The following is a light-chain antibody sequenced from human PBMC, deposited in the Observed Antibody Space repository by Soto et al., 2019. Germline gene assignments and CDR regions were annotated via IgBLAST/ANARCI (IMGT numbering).Light chain of an antibody. J-gene: IGLJ1*01. V-gene: IGLV1-47*02. CDR2: SNN. Sequence: QTLLTQTPSACGTPGPTNTLSCSGGSSNILSNYVNWYHQLPGTAPKLLIYSNNQRPSWVPERFSGSKSGTSASLAISGLRSEDEADYYCAEWDYSLSGEVFGTGTKV. CDR1: SSNILSNY. CDR3: AEWDYSLSGEV.